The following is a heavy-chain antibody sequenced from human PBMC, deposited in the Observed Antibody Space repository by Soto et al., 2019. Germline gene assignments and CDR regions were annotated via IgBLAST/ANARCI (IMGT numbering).Heavy chain of an antibody. CDR2: ISAYNGNT. CDR1: GYTFTSYG. J-gene: IGHJ4*02. CDR3: ARDCAAAGPFDY. Sequence: QVQLVQSGAEVKKPGASVKVSCKASGYTFTSYGISWVRQAPGQGLEWMGWISAYNGNTNYAQKLQGRVTMTTDTTTSTATVELRSMRYDDTAVYSCARDCAAAGPFDYWGQGTLVTVSS. D-gene: IGHD6-13*01. V-gene: IGHV1-18*01.